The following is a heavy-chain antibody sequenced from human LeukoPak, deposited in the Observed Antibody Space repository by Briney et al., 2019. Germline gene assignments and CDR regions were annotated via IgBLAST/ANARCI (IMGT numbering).Heavy chain of an antibody. CDR3: GKAMDY. Sequence: AGGSLRLSCIASGFTFTSHWMHWVRQAPGKGLEWVANIKQDGSEKYYVDSVKGRFTISRDNAKNSLYLQMNSLRAEDTAVNYCGKAMDYWGQGTLVTVSS. V-gene: IGHV3-7*03. CDR2: IKQDGSEK. J-gene: IGHJ4*02. CDR1: GFTFTSHW.